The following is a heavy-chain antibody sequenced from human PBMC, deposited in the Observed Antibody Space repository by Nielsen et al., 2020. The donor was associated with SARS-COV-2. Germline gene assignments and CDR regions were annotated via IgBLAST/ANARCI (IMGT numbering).Heavy chain of an antibody. J-gene: IGHJ6*02. V-gene: IGHV3-13*04. CDR3: ARLPHGYTYGPYYYHGLDV. Sequence: GESLKISCAASGFKFSSYDMHWVRQATGKGLEWVSSIDSSGYTYYEGSVKGRLTVSRENAMNSLYLQMNSLRVGDTAVYYCARLPHGYTYGPYYYHGLDVWGQGTTVTVSS. CDR1: GFKFSSYD. CDR2: IDSSGYT. D-gene: IGHD5-18*01.